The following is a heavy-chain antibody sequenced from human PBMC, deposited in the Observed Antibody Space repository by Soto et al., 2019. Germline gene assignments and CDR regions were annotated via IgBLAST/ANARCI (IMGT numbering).Heavy chain of an antibody. CDR3: AREVPFEYSSSSPAIDY. CDR2: IIPIFGTA. D-gene: IGHD6-6*01. Sequence: QVQLGQSGAEVKKPGSSVKVSCKASGGTFSSYAISWVRQAPGQGLEWMGGIIPIFGTANYAQKFQGRVTITADESTSTAYMELSSLRSEDTAVYYCAREVPFEYSSSSPAIDYWCQGTLVTVSS. J-gene: IGHJ4*02. CDR1: GGTFSSYA. V-gene: IGHV1-69*01.